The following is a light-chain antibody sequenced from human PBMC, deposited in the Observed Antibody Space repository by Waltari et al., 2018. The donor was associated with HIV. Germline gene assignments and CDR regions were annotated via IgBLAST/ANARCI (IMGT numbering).Light chain of an antibody. CDR3: QQYSRWPPTWT. V-gene: IGKV3-15*01. J-gene: IGKJ1*01. CDR1: ENIRNN. CDR2: DAS. Sequence: EVVMTQSPGTLSVSPGERATLSCRSSENIRNNLAWYQQKPGQAPRLLFYDASARATCVPARFSGSGSGTEFTLTISGLQSEDFAIYYCQQYSRWPPTWTFGQGTKVDVK.